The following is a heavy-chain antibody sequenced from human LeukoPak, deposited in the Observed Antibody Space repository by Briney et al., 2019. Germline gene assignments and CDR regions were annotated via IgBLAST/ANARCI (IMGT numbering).Heavy chain of an antibody. CDR3: ARRKYYYDSSGYQHPHAFDI. CDR1: GGSISSSNW. J-gene: IGHJ3*02. V-gene: IGHV4-4*02. D-gene: IGHD3-22*01. Sequence: SETLSLTCAVSGGSISSSNWWSWVRQPPGKGLEWIGEIYHSGSTNYNPSLESRVTISVDKSKNQFSLKLSSVTAADTAVYYCARRKYYYDSSGYQHPHAFDIWGQGTMVTVSS. CDR2: IYHSGST.